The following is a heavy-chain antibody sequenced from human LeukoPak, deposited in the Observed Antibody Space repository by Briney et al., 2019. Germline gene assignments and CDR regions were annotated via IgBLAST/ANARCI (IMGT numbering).Heavy chain of an antibody. CDR3: AREISYSGSYLG. J-gene: IGHJ4*02. Sequence: SSETLSLTCTVSGGSISSSSYYWGWIRQPPGKGLEWIGSIYYSGSTYYNPSLKSRVTISVDTSKNQFSLKLSSVTAADTAVYYCAREISYSGSYLGWGQGTLVTVSS. D-gene: IGHD1-26*01. CDR2: IYYSGST. CDR1: GGSISSSSYY. V-gene: IGHV4-39*07.